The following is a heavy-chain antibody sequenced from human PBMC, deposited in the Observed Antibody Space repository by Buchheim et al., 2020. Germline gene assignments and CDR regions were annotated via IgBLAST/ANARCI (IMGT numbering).Heavy chain of an antibody. CDR3: ARDYYDSSGYYYEHYYYGMDV. Sequence: QVQLVQSGAEVKKPGSSVKVSCKASGGTFSSYAISWVRQAPGQGLEWMGGIIPIFGTANYAQKFQGRVTITADESTSTAYMELSSPRSEDTAVYYCARDYYDSSGYYYEHYYYGMDVWGQGTT. V-gene: IGHV1-69*01. D-gene: IGHD3-22*01. J-gene: IGHJ6*02. CDR1: GGTFSSYA. CDR2: IIPIFGTA.